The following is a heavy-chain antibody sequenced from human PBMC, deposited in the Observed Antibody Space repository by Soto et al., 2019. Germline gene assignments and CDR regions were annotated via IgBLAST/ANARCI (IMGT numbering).Heavy chain of an antibody. CDR1: GFTFSSYA. J-gene: IGHJ5*02. CDR2: ISYDGSNK. Sequence: QVQLVESGGGVVQPGRSLRLSCAASGFTFSSYAMHWVRQAPGKGLEWVAVISYDGSNKYYADSVKGRFTISRDNSKNTLYLQMNSLRAEDTAVYYCARSGSPGVTTRNNWFDPWGQGTLVTVSS. D-gene: IGHD3-10*01. V-gene: IGHV3-30-3*01. CDR3: ARSGSPGVTTRNNWFDP.